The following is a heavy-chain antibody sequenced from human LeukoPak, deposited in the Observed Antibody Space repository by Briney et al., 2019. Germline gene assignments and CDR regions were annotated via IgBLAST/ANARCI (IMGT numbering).Heavy chain of an antibody. CDR2: ISSSSSTI. V-gene: IGHV3-48*01. Sequence: GGSLRLSCAASGFTFSSYSMNWVRQAPGQGLEWISYISSSSSTIYYADSVKGRFTISRDNAKNSLYLQLNSLRAEDTAVYYCARVLHKRNYDSSDYYGSWGQGTLVTVSS. J-gene: IGHJ5*02. CDR1: GFTFSSYS. D-gene: IGHD3-22*01. CDR3: ARVLHKRNYDSSDYYGS.